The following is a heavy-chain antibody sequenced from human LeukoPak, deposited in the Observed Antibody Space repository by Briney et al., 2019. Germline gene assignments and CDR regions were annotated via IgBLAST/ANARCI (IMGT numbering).Heavy chain of an antibody. D-gene: IGHD3-10*01. CDR3: ARDLTVRGVIYYYFDY. V-gene: IGHV4-4*07. J-gene: IGHJ4*02. Sequence: PSETLSLTCTVSGGSISSYYWSWIRQPAGKGLEWIGRIYTSGSTNYNPSLKSRVTMSVDTSKNQFSLKLSSVTAADTAVYYCARDLTVRGVIYYYFDYWGQGTLVTVSS. CDR2: IYTSGST. CDR1: GGSISSYY.